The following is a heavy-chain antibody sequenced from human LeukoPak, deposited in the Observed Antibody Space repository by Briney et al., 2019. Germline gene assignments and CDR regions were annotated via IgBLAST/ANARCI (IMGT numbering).Heavy chain of an antibody. CDR3: ARENRDGYNPYNWFDP. J-gene: IGHJ5*02. V-gene: IGHV3-7*01. D-gene: IGHD5-24*01. CDR1: GFSFGSYW. Sequence: GGSLRLSCAASGFSFGSYWMSWVRQAPGKGLEWVANIKQEGSEKFYVDSVKGRFTISRDNAKNSLYLQINSLRAEDTGIYYCARENRDGYNPYNWFDPWGQGTLVTVSS. CDR2: IKQEGSEK.